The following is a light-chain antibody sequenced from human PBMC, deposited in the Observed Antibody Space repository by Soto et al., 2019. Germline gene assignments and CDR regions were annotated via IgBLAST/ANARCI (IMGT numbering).Light chain of an antibody. CDR1: SSDIGAYNY. V-gene: IGLV2-14*01. CDR3: SSYTGSSTLGV. Sequence: QSVLTQPASLSGSPGQSITISCTGTSSDIGAYNYVSWYQQHPGKAPKLIIYDVSNRPSGVSDRFSGSKSGNTASLTISGLQAEDEADYYCSSYTGSSTLGVFGGGTKLTVL. J-gene: IGLJ2*01. CDR2: DVS.